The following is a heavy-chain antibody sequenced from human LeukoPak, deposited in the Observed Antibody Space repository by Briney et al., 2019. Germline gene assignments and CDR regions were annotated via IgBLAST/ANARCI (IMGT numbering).Heavy chain of an antibody. V-gene: IGHV3-33*06. CDR2: IWHDGSNK. CDR3: AKAYYDTSGYYYFDY. J-gene: IGHJ4*01. D-gene: IGHD3-22*01. Sequence: GGSLRLSCAASGLTFSMYGMHWVRQAPGKGLEWVAVIWHDGSNKYYADSVKGRLTISRDNSKNTLYLQMNSLRPEDTAVYYCAKAYYDTSGYYYFDYWGHGTLVTVSS. CDR1: GLTFSMYG.